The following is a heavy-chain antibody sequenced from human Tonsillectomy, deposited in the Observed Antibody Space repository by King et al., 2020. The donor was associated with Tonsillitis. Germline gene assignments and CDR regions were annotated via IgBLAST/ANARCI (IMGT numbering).Heavy chain of an antibody. CDR2: ISGRGGST. Sequence: VELVESGGGLVQPGGSLRLSCAASGFTFSSYAMSWVRQAPGKGLEWVSAISGRGGSTYYADSVKGRFTISRDNSKNTLYLQMNSLRAEDTAVYYCAKHVQDSWSVYDYWGQGTLVTVSS. D-gene: IGHD6-13*01. CDR3: AKHVQDSWSVYDY. CDR1: GFTFSSYA. J-gene: IGHJ4*02. V-gene: IGHV3-23*04.